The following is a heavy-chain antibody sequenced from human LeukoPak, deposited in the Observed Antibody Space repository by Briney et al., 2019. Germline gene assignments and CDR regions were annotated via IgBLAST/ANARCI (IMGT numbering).Heavy chain of an antibody. Sequence: PGGSLRLSCAASGFTFSSYAMHWVRQAPGKGLEWVAVISYDGSNKYYADSVKGRFTISRDNSKNTLYLQMNSLRAEDTAVYYCARGEGYGDSFDYWGQGTLVTVSS. CDR3: ARGEGYGDSFDY. V-gene: IGHV3-30*04. CDR1: GFTFSSYA. D-gene: IGHD5-24*01. J-gene: IGHJ4*02. CDR2: ISYDGSNK.